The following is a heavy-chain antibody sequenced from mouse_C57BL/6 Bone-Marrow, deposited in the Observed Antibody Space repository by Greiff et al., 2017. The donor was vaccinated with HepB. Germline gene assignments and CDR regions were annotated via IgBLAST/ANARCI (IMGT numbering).Heavy chain of an antibody. CDR1: GFSFNTYA. D-gene: IGHD2-3*01. V-gene: IGHV10-1*01. J-gene: IGHJ3*01. CDR2: IRSKSNNYAT. Sequence: EVQRVESGGGLVQPKGSLKLSCAASGFSFNTYAMNWVRQAPGKGLEWVARIRSKSNNYATYYADSVKDRFTISRDDSESMLYLQMNNLKTEDTAMYYCGPHSYDGYYVGFAYWGQGTLVTVSA. CDR3: GPHSYDGYYVGFAY.